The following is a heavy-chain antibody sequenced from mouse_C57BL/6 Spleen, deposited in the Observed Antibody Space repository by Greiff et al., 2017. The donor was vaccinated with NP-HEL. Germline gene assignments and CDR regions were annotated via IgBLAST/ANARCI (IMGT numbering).Heavy chain of an antibody. D-gene: IGHD2-4*01. J-gene: IGHJ4*01. Sequence: DVRLVESGGGLVQPGGSMKLSCVASGFTFSNYWMNWVRQSPEKGLEWVAQIRLKSDNYATHYAESVKGRFTISRDDSQSSVYLQMNNLTAEDTGIYYCTDYDGGAIDYWGQGTSVTVSS. CDR2: IRLKSDNYAT. V-gene: IGHV6-3*01. CDR1: GFTFSNYW. CDR3: TDYDGGAIDY.